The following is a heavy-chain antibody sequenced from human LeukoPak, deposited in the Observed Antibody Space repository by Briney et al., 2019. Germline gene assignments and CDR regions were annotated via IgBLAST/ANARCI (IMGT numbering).Heavy chain of an antibody. Sequence: SETLSLTCAVYGGSFSGYYWSWIRQPPGKGLEWIGEINHSGSTNYNPSLKSRVTISVDTSKNQFSLKLSSVTAADTAVYYCARGHYDFWSGYRSQNFDYWGQGTLVTVSS. CDR1: GGSFSGYY. D-gene: IGHD3-3*01. CDR2: INHSGST. CDR3: ARGHYDFWSGYRSQNFDY. V-gene: IGHV4-34*01. J-gene: IGHJ4*02.